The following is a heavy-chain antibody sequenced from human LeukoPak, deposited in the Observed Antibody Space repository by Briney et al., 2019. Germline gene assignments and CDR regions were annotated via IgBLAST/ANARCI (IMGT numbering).Heavy chain of an antibody. V-gene: IGHV3-21*01. D-gene: IGHD3-10*01. CDR1: GFTFSSYS. CDR2: ISSSSSYI. J-gene: IGHJ4*02. Sequence: PGGSLRLSCAASGFTFSSYSMNWVRQAPGKGLEWVSSISSSSSYIYYADSVKGRFTISRDNAKNSLYLQMNSLRAEDTAVYYCARELSRTGAFDYWGQGTLVTVSS. CDR3: ARELSRTGAFDY.